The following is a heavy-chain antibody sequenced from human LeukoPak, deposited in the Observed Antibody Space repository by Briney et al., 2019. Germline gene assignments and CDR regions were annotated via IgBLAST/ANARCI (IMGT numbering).Heavy chain of an antibody. Sequence: PSETLSLTCTVSGGSISSGSYYWSWIRQPAGKGLEWIGRIYTSGSTNYNPSLKSRVTISVDTSKNQFSLELSSVTAADTAVYYCARAYSSSWYVYFDYWGQGTLVTVSS. CDR1: GGSISSGSYY. CDR3: ARAYSSSWYVYFDY. CDR2: IYTSGST. J-gene: IGHJ4*02. V-gene: IGHV4-61*02. D-gene: IGHD6-13*01.